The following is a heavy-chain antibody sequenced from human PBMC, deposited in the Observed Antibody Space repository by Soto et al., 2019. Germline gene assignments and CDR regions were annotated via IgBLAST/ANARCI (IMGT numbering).Heavy chain of an antibody. CDR1: GFSFSAYG. CDR3: AKLDTSGDMPTMAAAETH. J-gene: IGHJ1*01. D-gene: IGHD6-13*01. V-gene: IGHV3-30*18. Sequence: QVQLLEFGGGVVQPGGSLRLSCVASGFSFSAYGMHWVRQSPGKGLEWVAVMSYGGSKKYYLDSVKGRFTISRDTFQNPLFLQMNTLRPEVSALYYCAKLDTSGDMPTMAAAETHWGQGTLCTVSS. CDR2: MSYGGSKK.